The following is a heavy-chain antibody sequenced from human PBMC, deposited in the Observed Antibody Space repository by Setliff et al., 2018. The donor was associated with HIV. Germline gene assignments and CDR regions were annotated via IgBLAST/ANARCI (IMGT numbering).Heavy chain of an antibody. Sequence: PSETLSLTCRVSGYFINIGHYCGLLRQSPGKGLEWIGTIYHSWGTYYNPSLKSRVTISVDTSNNQFSLRMNSVTAADPAVYYCATDTTYCNYSRCSRAGWYFDLWGRGTLVTVSS. D-gene: IGHD2-2*01. CDR3: ATDTTYCNYSRCSRAGWYFDL. V-gene: IGHV4-38-2*02. J-gene: IGHJ2*01. CDR1: GYFINIGHY. CDR2: IYHSWGT.